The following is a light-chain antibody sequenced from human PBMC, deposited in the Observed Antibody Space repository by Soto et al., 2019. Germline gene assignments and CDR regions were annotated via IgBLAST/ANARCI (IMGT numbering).Light chain of an antibody. CDR3: QQYVSSVT. J-gene: IGKJ1*01. CDR1: QSVDSSF. Sequence: DIVLTQSPGSLSLSPGERATLSCRASQSVDSSFFAWYQQKPGQAPRLLIYGASKRATGTPDRFSDSGSGTDFTLTITRLEPEDFAVYYCQQYVSSVTFGQGTKVEIK. CDR2: GAS. V-gene: IGKV3-20*01.